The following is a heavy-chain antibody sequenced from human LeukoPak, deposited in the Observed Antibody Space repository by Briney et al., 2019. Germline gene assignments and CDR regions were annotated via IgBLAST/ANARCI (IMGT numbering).Heavy chain of an antibody. V-gene: IGHV4-38-2*02. D-gene: IGHD2-15*01. CDR3: ARHSRKLVVVVAATRRSYAFDI. J-gene: IGHJ3*02. Sequence: PSETLSLTCTVSGYSISSGSSWGWVRQPPGKGLEWIGGIYHRGSTYYNPSLKSRVTISVDTSKNQFSLKLSSVAAADTAVYYCARHSRKLVVVVAATRRSYAFDIWGQGTMVTVSS. CDR1: GYSISSGSS. CDR2: IYHRGST.